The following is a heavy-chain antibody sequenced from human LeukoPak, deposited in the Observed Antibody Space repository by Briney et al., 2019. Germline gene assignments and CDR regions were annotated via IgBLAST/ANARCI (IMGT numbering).Heavy chain of an antibody. CDR2: IYYGGST. CDR3: AREGTRYNFDS. D-gene: IGHD5-18*01. V-gene: IGHV4-39*07. J-gene: IGHJ4*02. Sequence: SETLSLTCTVSGGSISNSPYYWGWIRQPPGKGLEWIGSIYYGGSTYNNPSLKSRVSISVATSKNQFSLKLRSVIAADTALYYCAREGTRYNFDSWGQGTLVTVSS. CDR1: GGSISNSPYY.